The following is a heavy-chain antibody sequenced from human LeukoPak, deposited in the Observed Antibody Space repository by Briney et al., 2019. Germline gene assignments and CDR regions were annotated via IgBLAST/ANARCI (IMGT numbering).Heavy chain of an antibody. CDR2: IYYSGST. D-gene: IGHD3-10*01. Sequence: SETLSLTCTVSGGSISSGDYYWSWIRQPPGKGLEWIGYIYYSGSTYYNPSLKSRVTISVDTSKNQFSLKLSSVTAADTAVYYCARDNYGSGSHAPGVWFEPWGQGTLVTVSS. CDR3: ARDNYGSGSHAPGVWFEP. J-gene: IGHJ5*02. V-gene: IGHV4-30-4*01. CDR1: GGSISSGDYY.